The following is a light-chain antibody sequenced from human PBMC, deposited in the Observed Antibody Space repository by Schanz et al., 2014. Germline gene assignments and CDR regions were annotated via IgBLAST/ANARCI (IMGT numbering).Light chain of an antibody. V-gene: IGLV2-8*01. Sequence: QSALTQPASVSGSTGQSITISCTGTSSDVGGYDYVSWYQQHPGKAPKLMIYEVSKRPSGVPDRFSGSKSGNTASLTVSGLQTEDEADYYCSSYAGDDYVLFGGGTKLTVL. CDR1: SSDVGGYDY. CDR2: EVS. J-gene: IGLJ2*01. CDR3: SSYAGDDYVL.